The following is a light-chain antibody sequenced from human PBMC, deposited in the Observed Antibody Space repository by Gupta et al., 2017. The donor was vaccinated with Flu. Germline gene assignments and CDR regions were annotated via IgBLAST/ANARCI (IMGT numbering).Light chain of an antibody. Sequence: SFELTQQPSVSVALGQMARITCGGNNVGTKYEHWYQQKPGQAPVLVIYRDTNRPSGIPERFSGSNSGNTASLTISRAQAGDEADYYCQVWDSKGVFGTGTKVTVL. CDR1: NVGTKY. CDR3: QVWDSKGV. CDR2: RDT. J-gene: IGLJ1*01. V-gene: IGLV3-9*01.